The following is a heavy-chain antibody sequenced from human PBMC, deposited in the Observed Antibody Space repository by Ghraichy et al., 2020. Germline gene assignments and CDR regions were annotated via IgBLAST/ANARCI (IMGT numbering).Heavy chain of an antibody. CDR3: AKDRDYYDSSGYYFNAFDI. V-gene: IGHV3-23*01. Sequence: GGSLRLSCAASGFSLSTYWMRWVRQAPGKGLEWVSTIRGSGSSTYYTDSVKGRFTISRDNSKNTLYLQMNSLRAEDTAVYYCAKDRDYYDSSGYYFNAFDIWGQGTLVTVSS. J-gene: IGHJ3*02. CDR1: GFSLSTYW. CDR2: IRGSGSST. D-gene: IGHD3-22*01.